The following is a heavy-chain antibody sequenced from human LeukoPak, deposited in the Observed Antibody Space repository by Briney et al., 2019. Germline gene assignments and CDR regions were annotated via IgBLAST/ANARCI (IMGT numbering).Heavy chain of an antibody. CDR1: GYTFTIYY. J-gene: IGHJ5*02. V-gene: IGHV1-46*01. CDR3: ARADSGGDSSGYTWFDP. Sequence: ASVKVSYKASGYTFTIYYMHWVRQGPGQGLEWMGIINPSGGSTSYAQKFQGRVTMTRDTSTSTVYMELSSLRSEDTAVYYCARADSGGDSSGYTWFDPWGQGTLVTVSS. CDR2: INPSGGST. D-gene: IGHD3-22*01.